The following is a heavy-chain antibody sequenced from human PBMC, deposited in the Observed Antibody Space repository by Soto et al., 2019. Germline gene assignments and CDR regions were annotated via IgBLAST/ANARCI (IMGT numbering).Heavy chain of an antibody. CDR3: ARGGWYASPRYNWFDP. Sequence: QVQLQESGPGLVKPSGTLSLTCAVSGGSISSSNWWSWVRQPPGKGLEWLGEIYHSGSTNYTPSRKRRVTISVDKSKNQFSRKLSSVTAADTAVYYCARGGWYASPRYNWFDPWGQGTLVTVSS. J-gene: IGHJ5*02. CDR2: IYHSGST. D-gene: IGHD6-19*01. CDR1: GGSISSSNW. V-gene: IGHV4-4*02.